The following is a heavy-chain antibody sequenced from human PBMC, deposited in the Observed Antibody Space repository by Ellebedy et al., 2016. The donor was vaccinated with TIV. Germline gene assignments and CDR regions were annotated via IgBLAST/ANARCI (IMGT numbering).Heavy chain of an antibody. Sequence: ASVKVSCKASGYTFTGYYMHWVRQAPGQGLEWMGRINPNSGDTTYAQKFLGRVTLTRDTSISTAYMGLSRLRSDDTAIYYCARAYYYDSIAYYFDSWGQGTLVTVSS. V-gene: IGHV1-2*06. CDR2: INPNSGDT. J-gene: IGHJ4*02. CDR3: ARAYYYDSIAYYFDS. CDR1: GYTFTGYY. D-gene: IGHD3-22*01.